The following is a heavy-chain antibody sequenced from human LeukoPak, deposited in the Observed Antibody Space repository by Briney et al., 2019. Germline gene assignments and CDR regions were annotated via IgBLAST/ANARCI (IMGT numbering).Heavy chain of an antibody. CDR3: ARLSGSNSYGYEAYYFDY. D-gene: IGHD5-18*01. J-gene: IGHJ4*02. Sequence: GRSLRLSCAASGFTFSSYGMHWVRQAPGKGLEWVANIKQDGSEKYYVDSVKGRFTISRGNAKNSLYLQMNSLRAEDTAVYYCARLSGSNSYGYEAYYFDYWGQGTLVTVSS. CDR1: GFTFSSYG. CDR2: IKQDGSEK. V-gene: IGHV3-7*01.